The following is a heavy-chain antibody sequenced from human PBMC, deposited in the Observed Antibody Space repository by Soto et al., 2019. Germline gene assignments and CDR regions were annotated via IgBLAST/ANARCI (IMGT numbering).Heavy chain of an antibody. CDR2: ISSSSSFR. J-gene: IGHJ1*01. V-gene: IGHV3-21*04. CDR1: GFTFSSYA. D-gene: IGHD5-12*01. CDR3: ARGAPGRDGYHLDLQH. Sequence: PGVSRRLSCSASGFTFSSYAMNWVRQAPGQGMEWVSSISSSSSFRYYADSVKGRFTISRDNAKNSLYLQMHSLRAQDTAVYYCARGAPGRDGYHLDLQHWGQGTLVTVSS.